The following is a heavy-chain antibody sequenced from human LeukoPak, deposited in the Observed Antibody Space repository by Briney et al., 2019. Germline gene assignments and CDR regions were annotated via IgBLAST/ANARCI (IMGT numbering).Heavy chain of an antibody. J-gene: IGHJ4*02. D-gene: IGHD5-24*01. Sequence: KTSETLSLTCTVSGGPISSSSYYWGWIRQPPGKGLEWIGNIYYSGSMYWNLSLKSRVTISIDTSKKQFSLKLSSVTAADTAIYYCARVRWLQLGYFDYWGQGTLVTVSS. CDR2: IYYSGSM. CDR1: GGPISSSSYY. CDR3: ARVRWLQLGYFDY. V-gene: IGHV4-39*07.